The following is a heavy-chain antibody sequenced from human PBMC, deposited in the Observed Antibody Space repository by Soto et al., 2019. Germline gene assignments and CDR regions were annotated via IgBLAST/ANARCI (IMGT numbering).Heavy chain of an antibody. D-gene: IGHD3-22*01. CDR3: AKQWPSITMIVVSS. V-gene: IGHV3-23*01. J-gene: IGHJ5*02. CDR1: GFTFSSYA. Sequence: XGSLRLSCAAAGFTFSSYAMSWVRQAPGKGLEWVSAISGSGGSTYYADSVKGRFTISRDNSKNTLYLQMNSLRAEDTAVYYCAKQWPSITMIVVSSWGQGTLVTVSS. CDR2: ISGSGGST.